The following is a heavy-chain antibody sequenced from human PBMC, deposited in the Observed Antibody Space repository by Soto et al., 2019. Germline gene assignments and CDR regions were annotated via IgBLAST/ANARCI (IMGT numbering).Heavy chain of an antibody. CDR3: ARYGLRFLEWSRPDAFDI. J-gene: IGHJ3*02. D-gene: IGHD3-3*01. Sequence: GASVKVSCKASGYTFTSYGISWVRQAPGQGLEWMGWISAYNGNTNYAQKLQGRVTMTTDTSTSTAYMELRSLRSDDTAVYYCARYGLRFLEWSRPDAFDIWGQGTTVTVSS. V-gene: IGHV1-18*01. CDR1: GYTFTSYG. CDR2: ISAYNGNT.